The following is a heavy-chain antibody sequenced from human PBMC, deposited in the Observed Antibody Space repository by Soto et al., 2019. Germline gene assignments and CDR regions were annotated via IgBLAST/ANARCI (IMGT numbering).Heavy chain of an antibody. CDR3: AKFGGSYGDYYYYYYMDV. CDR1: GFTFSSYA. V-gene: IGHV3-23*01. CDR2: ISGSGGST. J-gene: IGHJ6*03. D-gene: IGHD4-17*01. Sequence: GGSLRLSWAASGFTFSSYAMSWVLQAPWKGLEWVSAISGSGGSTYYADSVKGRFTISRGNSKNTLYLQMNSLRAEDTAVYYCAKFGGSYGDYYYYYYMDVWGKGTTVTVSS.